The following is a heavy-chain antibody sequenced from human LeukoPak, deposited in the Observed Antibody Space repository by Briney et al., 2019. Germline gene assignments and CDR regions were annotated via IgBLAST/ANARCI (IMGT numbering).Heavy chain of an antibody. CDR2: ISSNSDNT. V-gene: IGHV1-18*01. D-gene: IGHD3-16*01. CDR3: ARDWGSIKVITDY. Sequence: ASVKVSCKATGYTFTSYGISWVRQAPGQGLEWMGWISSNSDNTNYAQKLQGRVTMTTDTSTSTAYMELRSLRSGDTAVYYCARDWGSIKVITDYWGQGTLVTVSS. J-gene: IGHJ4*02. CDR1: GYTFTSYG.